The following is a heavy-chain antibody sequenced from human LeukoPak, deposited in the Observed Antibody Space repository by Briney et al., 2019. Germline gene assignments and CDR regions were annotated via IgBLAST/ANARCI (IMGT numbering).Heavy chain of an antibody. D-gene: IGHD6-25*01. CDR2: MNANSGNT. CDR1: GYTFTSYD. CDR3: ARESIGGYGFDY. J-gene: IGHJ4*02. Sequence: ASVKVSCKASGYTFTSYDINWVRQATGQGLEWMGWMNANSGNTGYAQRFQDRVTFTRDTSINTAYMELSSLRSEDTAVYYCARESIGGYGFDYRGQGTPVTVAS. V-gene: IGHV1-8*01.